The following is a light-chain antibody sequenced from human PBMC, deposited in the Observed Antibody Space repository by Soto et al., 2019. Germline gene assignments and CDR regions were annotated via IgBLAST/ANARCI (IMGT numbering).Light chain of an antibody. CDR1: QSVSSSY. V-gene: IGKV3-20*01. J-gene: IGKJ5*01. CDR3: QQYGSSPPIT. Sequence: EIVLTQSPGTLSLSPGERATLSCKASQSVSSSYLAWYQQKPGQAPRLLIYGASSRATGIPDRFSGSGSGTDFTLTICRLEPVDFAVYYCQQYGSSPPITFGQGTRLEIK. CDR2: GAS.